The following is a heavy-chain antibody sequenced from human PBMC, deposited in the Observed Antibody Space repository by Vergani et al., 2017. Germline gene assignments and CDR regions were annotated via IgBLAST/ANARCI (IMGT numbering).Heavy chain of an antibody. Sequence: QLVQSGPEVKKPGTSVKVSCKASGGTFSSYAISWVRQAPGQGLEWMGRIIPILGIANYAQKFQGRVTITADKSTSTAYMELSSLRSEDTAVYYCAREPDSREYGMDVWGQGTTVTVSS. CDR2: IIPILGIA. J-gene: IGHJ6*02. CDR3: AREPDSREYGMDV. V-gene: IGHV1-69*09. CDR1: GGTFSSYA. D-gene: IGHD1-26*01.